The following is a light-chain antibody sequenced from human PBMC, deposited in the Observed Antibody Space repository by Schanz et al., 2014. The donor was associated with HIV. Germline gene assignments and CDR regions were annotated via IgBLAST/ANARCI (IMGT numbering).Light chain of an antibody. CDR3: SSYTTSSTRV. CDR1: SGDVGRYDY. J-gene: IGLJ2*01. CDR2: DVT. V-gene: IGLV2-14*03. Sequence: QSALTQPASVSGSLGQSITISCTGTSGDVGRYDYVSWYQQHPGQAPKLLIYDVTYRPSGISNRFSGSKSGYTASLTISGLQAEDEADYYCSSYTTSSTRVFGGGTKVTVL.